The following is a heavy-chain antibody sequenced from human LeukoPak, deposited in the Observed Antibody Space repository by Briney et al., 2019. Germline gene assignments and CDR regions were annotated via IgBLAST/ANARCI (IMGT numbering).Heavy chain of an antibody. D-gene: IGHD1-26*01. CDR1: GFTFSSYW. CDR2: IKQDGSEK. V-gene: IGHV3-7*01. Sequence: GGSLRLSCAASGFTFSSYWMSWVRQAPGKGLEWVANIKQDGSEKYYVDSVKGRFTISRDNAKNSLYLQMNSLRAEDTAVYYCARSIDSGPTNFDYWGQGTLVTVSS. CDR3: ARSIDSGPTNFDY. J-gene: IGHJ4*02.